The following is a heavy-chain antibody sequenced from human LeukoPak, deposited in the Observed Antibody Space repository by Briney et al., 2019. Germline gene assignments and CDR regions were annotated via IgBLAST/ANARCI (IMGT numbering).Heavy chain of an antibody. CDR1: GGSMYSYY. D-gene: IGHD1-1*01. J-gene: IGHJ4*02. Sequence: SETLSLTCTVSGGSMYSYYWSWIRQPPGKGLEWIGYIYYSGSTRYNPSLKSRVSLSIDTSKQQFSLRLSSVTAADTALYYCARDLELERNRWNYFESWGQGTLVTVSS. CDR3: ARDLELERNRWNYFES. V-gene: IGHV4-59*01. CDR2: IYYSGST.